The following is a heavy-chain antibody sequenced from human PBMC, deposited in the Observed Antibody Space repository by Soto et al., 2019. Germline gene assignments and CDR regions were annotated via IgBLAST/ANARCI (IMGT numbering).Heavy chain of an antibody. CDR1: GGSVRVGSYY. Sequence: PSETLSVTCTFSGGSVRVGSYYWSWIRQPPGKGLEWIGYIYYTGSTNYNPSLKSRVSMSVDTSKNQFSLKLSSVTAADAAVYHCARGYECSGGRCSFDSWGQGTLVTVSS. D-gene: IGHD2-15*01. CDR3: ARGYECSGGRCSFDS. CDR2: IYYTGST. J-gene: IGHJ4*02. V-gene: IGHV4-61*01.